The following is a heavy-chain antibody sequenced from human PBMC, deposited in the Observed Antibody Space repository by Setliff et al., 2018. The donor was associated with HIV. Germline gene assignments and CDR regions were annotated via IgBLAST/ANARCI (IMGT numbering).Heavy chain of an antibody. V-gene: IGHV4-4*09. CDR2: IYASGST. J-gene: IGHJ4*02. CDR3: ARLGSAIDRGGYSLRFDY. D-gene: IGHD3-22*01. CDR1: DDSFSTNY. Sequence: PSETLSLTCNVSDDSFSTNYWSWVRQPPGKGLEWIGYIYASGSTNYNPSLKSRVTISIDTSKNQFSLRLRSVTAADTALYYCARLGSAIDRGGYSLRFDYWGQGTLVTVSS.